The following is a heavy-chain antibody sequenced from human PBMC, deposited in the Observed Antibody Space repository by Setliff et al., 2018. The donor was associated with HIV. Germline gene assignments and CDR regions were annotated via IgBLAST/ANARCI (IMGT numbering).Heavy chain of an antibody. CDR2: IYYSGNT. CDR1: GGSISSGDYY. J-gene: IGHJ4*02. CDR3: ARHRDGGTYPLDY. D-gene: IGHD1-26*01. Sequence: SETLSLTCTVSGGSISSGDYYWSWIRQPPGKGLEWIGWIYYSGNTRYNPSLKSRVTISLDTSKNRFSLQLTSVTAADTAVYYCARHRDGGTYPLDYWGQGTLVTVSS. V-gene: IGHV4-61*08.